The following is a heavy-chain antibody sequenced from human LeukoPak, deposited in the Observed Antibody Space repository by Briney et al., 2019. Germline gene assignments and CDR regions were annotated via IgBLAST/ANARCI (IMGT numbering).Heavy chain of an antibody. V-gene: IGHV1-18*01. D-gene: IGHD1-26*01. J-gene: IGHJ4*02. CDR1: GYVFSSFG. Sequence: ASGKVSCKASGYVFSSFGVCWVRQAPGQGLEWMGWSGAYIGNTNYAQKFQGRLTMTTDASMSIAYMELRSLRSDDTAVYYCARGVRGSQKLDYWGQGTLVTVSS. CDR2: SGAYIGNT. CDR3: ARGVRGSQKLDY.